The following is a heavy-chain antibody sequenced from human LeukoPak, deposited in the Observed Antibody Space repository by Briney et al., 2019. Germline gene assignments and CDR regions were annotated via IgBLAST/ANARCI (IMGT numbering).Heavy chain of an antibody. D-gene: IGHD4-23*01. V-gene: IGHV3-11*04. CDR2: ISSSGSTI. Sequence: GGSLRLSCAGSGFTFNNYWMSWVRQAPGKGLEWVSYISSSGSTIYYADSVKGRFTISRDNAKNSLYLQMNSLRAEDTAVYYCARVTTVVSFDYWGQGTLVTVSS. CDR3: ARVTTVVSFDY. CDR1: GFTFNNYW. J-gene: IGHJ4*02.